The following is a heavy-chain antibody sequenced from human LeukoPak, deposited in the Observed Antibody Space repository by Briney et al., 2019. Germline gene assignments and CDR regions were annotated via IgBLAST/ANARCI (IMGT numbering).Heavy chain of an antibody. CDR3: TTDQAYCGGDCYPSTGY. J-gene: IGHJ4*02. D-gene: IGHD2-21*02. CDR1: GFTFSNAW. Sequence: GGSLRLSCATSGFTFSNAWMSWVRQAPGKGLEWVGRIVSKTDGGTTDYAAPVKGRFTISRDDSKNTLYLQMNSLKTEDTAVYYCTTDQAYCGGDCYPSTGYWGQGTLVTVSS. CDR2: IVSKTDGGTT. V-gene: IGHV3-15*04.